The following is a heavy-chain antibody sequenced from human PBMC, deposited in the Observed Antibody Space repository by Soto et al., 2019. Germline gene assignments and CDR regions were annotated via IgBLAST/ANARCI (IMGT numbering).Heavy chain of an antibody. CDR2: ISGSGGST. D-gene: IGHD2-15*01. J-gene: IGHJ4*02. CDR1: GFTFSSYA. Sequence: EVQLLASGGGLVQPGGSLRLSCAAAGFTFSSYAISWVRQAPGKGLEWVSAISGSGGSTYYAASVKGRFTISRDNSKNPLDLQINSLRAEDTAVYYCAKDGIKYCIGGSCYASDYWGQGTLVTVSS. CDR3: AKDGIKYCIGGSCYASDY. V-gene: IGHV3-23*01.